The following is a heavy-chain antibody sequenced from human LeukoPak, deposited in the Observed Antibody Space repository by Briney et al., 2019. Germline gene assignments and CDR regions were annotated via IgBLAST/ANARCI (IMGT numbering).Heavy chain of an antibody. J-gene: IGHJ4*02. CDR1: GGSISSYY. Sequence: SETLTLTCTVSGGSISSYYWSWIRQPPGKGLEWIGYLYYSGSTNYNPSLKSRVTISVDTSKNQFSLKLSSVTAADTAVYYCARFGQSEVYGSGSPTNFDYWGQGTLVTVSS. CDR3: ARFGQSEVYGSGSPTNFDY. V-gene: IGHV4-59*01. D-gene: IGHD3-10*01. CDR2: LYYSGST.